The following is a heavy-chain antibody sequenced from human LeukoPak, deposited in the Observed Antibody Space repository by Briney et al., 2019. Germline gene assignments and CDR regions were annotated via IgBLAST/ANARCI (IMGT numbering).Heavy chain of an antibody. CDR2: IYHSGST. CDR3: ARHPPSKWFDP. CDR1: GYSISSGYY. Sequence: SETLSLTCAVSGYSISSGYYWGWIRPPPGKGLEWIGSIYHSGSTYYNPSLKSRVTISVDTSKNQFSLKLSSVTAADTAVYYCARHPPSKWFDPWGQGTLITVSS. J-gene: IGHJ5*02. V-gene: IGHV4-38-2*01.